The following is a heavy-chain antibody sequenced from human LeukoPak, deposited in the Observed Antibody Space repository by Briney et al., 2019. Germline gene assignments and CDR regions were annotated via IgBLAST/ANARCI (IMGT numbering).Heavy chain of an antibody. D-gene: IGHD2-2*01. CDR2: ISSSSSYI. Sequence: PGGALRLSCAASGFAFSSYSMNWVRQAPGKGLEWVSSISSSSSYIYYADSVKGRFTISRDNAKNSLYLQMNSLRAEDTAVYYCARDRKWACSSTSCYYCYGMDVWGQGTTVTVSS. J-gene: IGHJ6*02. CDR3: ARDRKWACSSTSCYYCYGMDV. V-gene: IGHV3-21*01. CDR1: GFAFSSYS.